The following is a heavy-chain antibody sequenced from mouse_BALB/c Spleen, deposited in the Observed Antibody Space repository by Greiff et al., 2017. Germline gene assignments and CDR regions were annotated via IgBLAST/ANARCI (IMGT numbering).Heavy chain of an antibody. V-gene: IGHV1-9*01. CDR1: GYTFSSYW. J-gene: IGHJ4*01. CDR2: ILPGSGST. Sequence: VQLQQSGAELMKPGASVKISCKATGYTFSSYWIEWVKQRPGHGLEWIGEILPGSGSTNYNEKFKGKATFTADTSSNTAYMQLSSLTSEDSAVYYCARADYGSSYAYAMDYWGQGTSVTVSS. CDR3: ARADYGSSYAYAMDY. D-gene: IGHD1-1*01.